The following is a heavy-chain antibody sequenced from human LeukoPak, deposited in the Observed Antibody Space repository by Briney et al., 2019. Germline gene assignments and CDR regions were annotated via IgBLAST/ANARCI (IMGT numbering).Heavy chain of an antibody. Sequence: GGSLRLSCAASGFTVSSNYMSWVRQAPGKGLEWVSVIYSGGSTYYADSVKGWFTISRDNSKNTLYLQMNSLRAEDTAVYYCAREGSGSYYSPYDYWGQGTLVTVSS. J-gene: IGHJ4*02. CDR2: IYSGGST. CDR1: GFTVSSNY. D-gene: IGHD3-10*01. V-gene: IGHV3-66*01. CDR3: AREGSGSYYSPYDY.